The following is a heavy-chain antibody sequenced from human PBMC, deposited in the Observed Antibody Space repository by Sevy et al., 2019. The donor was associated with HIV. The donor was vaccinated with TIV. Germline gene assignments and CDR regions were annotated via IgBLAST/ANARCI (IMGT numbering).Heavy chain of an antibody. Sequence: GGSLRLSCAASGFAFYDYSMSWIRQAPGKGLEWVGTLSFGCGKINYADSVKGRFTISRDNSKNSFYLQMENLRVEDTALYYCAREGCTSPYDYWGQGTRVTVSS. CDR2: LSFGCGKI. J-gene: IGHJ4*02. CDR1: GFAFYDYS. D-gene: IGHD2-8*01. CDR3: AREGCTSPYDY. V-gene: IGHV3-23*01.